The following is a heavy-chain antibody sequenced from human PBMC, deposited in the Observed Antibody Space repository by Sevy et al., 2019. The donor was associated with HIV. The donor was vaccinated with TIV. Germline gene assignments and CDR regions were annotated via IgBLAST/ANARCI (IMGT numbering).Heavy chain of an antibody. CDR2: FSFGCGKI. CDR3: AREGCSKPHDY. D-gene: IGHD2-2*01. V-gene: IGHV3-23*01. Sequence: GGSLRLSCAASGFTFSNYAMSWVRQAPGKGLEWVSTFSFGCGKINYADSVKGRFTITRDNSKNTLYLQMNSLRAEDTALYYCAREGCSKPHDYWGQGTLVTVSS. CDR1: GFTFSNYA. J-gene: IGHJ4*02.